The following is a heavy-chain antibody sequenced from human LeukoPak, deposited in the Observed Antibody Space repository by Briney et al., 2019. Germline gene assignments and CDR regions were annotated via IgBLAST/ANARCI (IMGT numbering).Heavy chain of an antibody. J-gene: IGHJ4*02. D-gene: IGHD3-3*01. CDR3: AKGAYYAD. CDR2: ISGSGDST. V-gene: IGHV3-23*01. Sequence: GGSLRLSCAASGFTFSNSGLNWFRKAPGKGLEWVSTISGSGDSTYYADSVKGRFTSSRDNSKNTLYLQMNSLRAEDTAVYYCAKGAYYADWGQGTLVTVSS. CDR1: GFTFSNSG.